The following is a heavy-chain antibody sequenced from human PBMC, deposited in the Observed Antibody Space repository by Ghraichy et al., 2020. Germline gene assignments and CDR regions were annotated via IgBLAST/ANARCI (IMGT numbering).Heavy chain of an antibody. CDR1: GFTFSNYA. CDR2: LSNGAKNA. CDR3: TSEGNTVGPDF. D-gene: IGHD4-23*01. V-gene: IGHV3-23*01. Sequence: GGSLRLSCAASGFTFSNYAMSWVRQAPGKGLEWVSALSNGAKNAYYADSVKGRFTISRDISKDTVYLQMNSLRVEDTAVYFCTSEGNTVGPDFWGQGTLVTVSS. J-gene: IGHJ4*02.